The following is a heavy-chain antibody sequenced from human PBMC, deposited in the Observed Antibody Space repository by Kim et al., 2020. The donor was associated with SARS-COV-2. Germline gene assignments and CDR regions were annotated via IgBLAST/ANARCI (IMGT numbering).Heavy chain of an antibody. J-gene: IGHJ5*02. CDR1: GYTFTSYG. CDR2: ISAYNGNT. D-gene: IGHD6-19*01. V-gene: IGHV1-18*04. Sequence: ASVKVSCKASGYTFTSYGISWVRQAPGQGLEWMGWISAYNGNTNYAQKLQGRVTMTTDTSTSTAYMELRSLRSDDTAVYYCARDAIALAVAGVSWFDPWGQGTLVTVSS. CDR3: ARDAIALAVAGVSWFDP.